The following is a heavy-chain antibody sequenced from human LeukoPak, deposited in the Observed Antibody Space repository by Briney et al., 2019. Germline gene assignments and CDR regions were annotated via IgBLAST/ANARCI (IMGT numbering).Heavy chain of an antibody. CDR1: GYTFTGYY. V-gene: IGHV1-2*02. CDR2: INPNSGGT. D-gene: IGHD1-14*01. CDR3: ARMEPPYYYYMDV. J-gene: IGHJ6*03. Sequence: GASVKVSCKASGYTFTGYYMHWVRQAPGQGLEWMGWINPNSGGTNYAQKFQGRVTMTRDTSISTAYMELSRLRSDDTAVYYCARMEPPYYYYMDVWGKGTTVTVSS.